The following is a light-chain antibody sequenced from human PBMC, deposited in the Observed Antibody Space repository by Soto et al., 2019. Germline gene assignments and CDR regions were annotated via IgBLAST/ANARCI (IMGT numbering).Light chain of an antibody. V-gene: IGKV3-15*01. CDR2: GAS. Sequence: IVMTQSPATLSVSPGERATLSCRASQNVGSNLAWYQHKPGQPPRLLIYGASTRATGVPARFSGSGSGTEFTLTISNLQSEDFAVYHCQQYDKWPRTFGQGTKVDIK. CDR1: QNVGSN. CDR3: QQYDKWPRT. J-gene: IGKJ1*01.